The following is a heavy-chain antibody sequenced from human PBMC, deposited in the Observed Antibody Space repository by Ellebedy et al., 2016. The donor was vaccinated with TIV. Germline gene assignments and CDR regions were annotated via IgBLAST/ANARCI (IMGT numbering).Heavy chain of an antibody. J-gene: IGHJ4*02. V-gene: IGHV4-39*07. CDR3: ARMAQEWLRSFLFDY. CDR1: GGSISSSSYY. D-gene: IGHD5-12*01. Sequence: GSLRLSXTVSGGSISSSSYYWGRIRQPPGKGLEWIGSIYYSGSTYYNPSLKSRVTISVDTSKNQFSLKLSSVTAADTAVYYCARMAQEWLRSFLFDYWGQGTLVTVSS. CDR2: IYYSGST.